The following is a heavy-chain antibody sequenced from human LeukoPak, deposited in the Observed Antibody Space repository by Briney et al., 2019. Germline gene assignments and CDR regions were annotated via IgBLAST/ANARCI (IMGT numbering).Heavy chain of an antibody. J-gene: IGHJ2*01. D-gene: IGHD5-12*01. CDR1: GGSISTYY. Sequence: SETLSLTCTVSGGSISTYYWSWIRQPPGKGLEWIGNIYYTGSTIYNPSLESRVTMSVDTSENQLFLNLTSVTAADTAVYYCAREGRDIVATTYWYFDLWGRGTLVTVSS. V-gene: IGHV4-59*01. CDR2: IYYTGST. CDR3: AREGRDIVATTYWYFDL.